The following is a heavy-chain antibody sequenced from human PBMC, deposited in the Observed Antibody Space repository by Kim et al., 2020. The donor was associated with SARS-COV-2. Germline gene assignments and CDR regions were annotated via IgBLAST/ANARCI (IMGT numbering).Heavy chain of an antibody. CDR3: ARGLRGATTPFDY. V-gene: IGHV3-11*05. Sequence: GGSLRLSCAASGFTFSDYYMSWIRQAPGKGREWVSYISSSSSYTNYADSVKGRFTISRDNAKNSLYLQMNSLRAEDTAVYYCARGLRGATTPFDYWGQGTLVTVSS. D-gene: IGHD1-26*01. CDR1: GFTFSDYY. J-gene: IGHJ4*02. CDR2: ISSSSSYT.